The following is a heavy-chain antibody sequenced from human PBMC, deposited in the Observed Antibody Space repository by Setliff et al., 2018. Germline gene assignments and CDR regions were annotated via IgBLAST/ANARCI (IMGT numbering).Heavy chain of an antibody. CDR1: GGSISSSY. J-gene: IGHJ6*04. D-gene: IGHD3-9*01. CDR3: ARHALSFDSAWDV. Sequence: SETLSLTCNVSGGSISSSYWSWIRQPPGKGLEWIGYFYHSESMSYNPSLKGRVTMSADTSKNQVSLNLNSATAADTAVYYCARHALSFDSAWDVWGKGTTVTVSS. CDR2: FYHSESM. V-gene: IGHV4-59*08.